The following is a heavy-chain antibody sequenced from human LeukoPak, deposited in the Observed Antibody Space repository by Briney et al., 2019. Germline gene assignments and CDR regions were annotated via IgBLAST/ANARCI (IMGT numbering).Heavy chain of an antibody. D-gene: IGHD3-22*01. Sequence: SETLSLTCTVSDGSISSSSYYWGWIRQPPGKGLEWIGSIYYSGSTYYNPSLKSRVTISVDTSKNQFSLKLSSVTAADTAVYYCARQAYYDSSGYLSKALDYWGQGTLVTVSS. V-gene: IGHV4-39*01. CDR2: IYYSGST. CDR1: DGSISSSSYY. CDR3: ARQAYYDSSGYLSKALDY. J-gene: IGHJ4*02.